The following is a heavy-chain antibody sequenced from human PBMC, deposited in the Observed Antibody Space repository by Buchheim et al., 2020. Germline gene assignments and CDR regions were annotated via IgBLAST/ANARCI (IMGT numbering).Heavy chain of an antibody. D-gene: IGHD3-16*01. CDR1: GYTFSNYH. J-gene: IGHJ5*02. CDR3: ARALTSPDMGVFDP. V-gene: IGHV1-8*01. Sequence: QVHLVQSGAEVKKPGASVKVSCKASGYTFSNYHINWVRQATGQGPEWMGWVHPHNGHTGYAQKFQGRVTMTRNTSISTAYMELSSLRSEDTAVYYCARALTSPDMGVFDPWGQGTL. CDR2: VHPHNGHT.